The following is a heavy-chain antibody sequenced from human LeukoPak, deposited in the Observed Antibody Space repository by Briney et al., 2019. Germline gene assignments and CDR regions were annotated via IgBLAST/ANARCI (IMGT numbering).Heavy chain of an antibody. J-gene: IGHJ4*02. D-gene: IGHD3-22*01. Sequence: SETLSLTCTVSGGSISSGSYYWSWIRQPAGKGLEWIGRIYTSGSTNYNPSLKSRVTISVDTSKNQFSLKLSSVTAADTAVYYCARQRNYYDSSGYYYAIDYWGQGTLVTVSS. CDR3: ARQRNYYDSSGYYYAIDY. V-gene: IGHV4-61*02. CDR1: GGSISSGSYY. CDR2: IYTSGST.